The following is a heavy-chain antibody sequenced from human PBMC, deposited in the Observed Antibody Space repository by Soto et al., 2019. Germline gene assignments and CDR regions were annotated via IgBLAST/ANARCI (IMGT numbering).Heavy chain of an antibody. V-gene: IGHV1-46*01. CDR3: ARDVKYSSGWYYFDY. J-gene: IGHJ4*02. Sequence: GASAKVSSKESGYTFTSNYRHWVRQAPGQGLEWMGIINPSGGSTSYAQKFQGRVTMTRDTSTSTVYMELSSLRSEDTAVYYCARDVKYSSGWYYFDYWGQGTLVTVSS. D-gene: IGHD6-19*01. CDR2: INPSGGST. CDR1: GYTFTSNY.